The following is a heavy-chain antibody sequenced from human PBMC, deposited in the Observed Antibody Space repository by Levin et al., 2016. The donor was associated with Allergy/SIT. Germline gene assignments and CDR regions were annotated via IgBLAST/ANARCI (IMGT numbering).Heavy chain of an antibody. V-gene: IGHV1-8*01. Sequence: ASVKVSCKASGYTFTSYDINWVRQATGQGLEWMGWMNPNSGNTGYAQKFQGRVTMTRNTSISTAYMELSSLRSEDTAVYYCATGESGEWLYSYYYYGMDVWGQGTTVTVSS. D-gene: IGHD3-3*01. CDR3: ATGESGEWLYSYYYYGMDV. CDR1: GYTFTSYD. J-gene: IGHJ6*02. CDR2: MNPNSGNT.